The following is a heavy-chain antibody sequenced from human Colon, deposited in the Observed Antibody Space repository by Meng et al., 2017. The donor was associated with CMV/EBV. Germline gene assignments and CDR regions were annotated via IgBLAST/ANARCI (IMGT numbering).Heavy chain of an antibody. CDR1: GGSISSYY. V-gene: IGHV4-59*01. Sequence: GSLRLSCTVSGGSISSYYWSWIRQPPGKGLEWIGYIYYSGSTNYNPSLKSRVTISVDTSKNQFSLKLSSVTAADTAVYYCTRPLYCSITSSCMDAWGQGTTVTVSS. CDR2: IYYSGST. CDR3: TRPLYCSITSSCMDA. D-gene: IGHD2-2*01. J-gene: IGHJ6*02.